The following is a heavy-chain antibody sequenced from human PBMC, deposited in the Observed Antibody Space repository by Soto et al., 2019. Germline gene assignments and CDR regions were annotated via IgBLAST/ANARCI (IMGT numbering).Heavy chain of an antibody. CDR2: ISGSVVST. Sequence: GRSLRLSCAASGFTFSSYAMSWVRQAPGKGLEWVSAISGSVVSTYYADSVKGRFTISRDNSKNTLYLQMNSLRAEDTAVYYCAKGSSSGWAYYYYGMDVWGQGTTVTVSS. D-gene: IGHD3-22*01. CDR3: AKGSSSGWAYYYYGMDV. V-gene: IGHV3-23*01. J-gene: IGHJ6*02. CDR1: GFTFSSYA.